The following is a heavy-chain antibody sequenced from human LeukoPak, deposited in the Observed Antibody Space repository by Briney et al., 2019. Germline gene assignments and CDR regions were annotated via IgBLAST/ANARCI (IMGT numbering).Heavy chain of an antibody. CDR2: ISAYNGNT. CDR3: ARVRTYYDFWSGYLTDY. CDR1: GYTFTSYG. V-gene: IGHV1-18*01. J-gene: IGHJ4*02. D-gene: IGHD3-3*01. Sequence: ASVKVSCKASGYTFTSYGISWVRQAPGQGLEWMGWISAYNGNTNYAQKLQGRVPMTTDTSTSTAYMELRSLRSDDTAVYYCARVRTYYDFWSGYLTDYWGQGTLVTVSS.